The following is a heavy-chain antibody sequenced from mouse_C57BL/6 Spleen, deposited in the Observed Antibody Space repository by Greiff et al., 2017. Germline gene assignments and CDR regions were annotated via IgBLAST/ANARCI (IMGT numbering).Heavy chain of an antibody. CDR2: IHPNSGST. CDR1: GYTFTSYW. V-gene: IGHV1-64*01. D-gene: IGHD4-1*01. J-gene: IGHJ1*03. Sequence: QVQLQHLGAQRVKLGAPAKLSCKASGYTFTSYWMHWVKQRPGQGLEWIGMIHPNSGSTNYNEKFKSKATLTVDKSSSTAYMQLSSLTSEDSAVYYCARAGSSYSYFDVWGTGTAVTDSS. CDR3: ARAGSSYSYFDV.